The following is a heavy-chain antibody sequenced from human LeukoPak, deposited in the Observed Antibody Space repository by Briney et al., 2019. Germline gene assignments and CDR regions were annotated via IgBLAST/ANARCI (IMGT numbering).Heavy chain of an antibody. D-gene: IGHD3-3*01. CDR1: GFTFSVYG. CDR3: ARDPGVRFLEWSLDY. CDR2: ISNDGSNE. J-gene: IGHJ4*02. V-gene: IGHV3-30-3*01. Sequence: GGSLRLSCAASGFTFSVYGMHWVRQAPGKGLEWVATISNDGSNEYYADSVKGRFTISRDNAKNSLYLQMNSLRAEDTAVYYCARDPGVRFLEWSLDYWGQGTLVTVSS.